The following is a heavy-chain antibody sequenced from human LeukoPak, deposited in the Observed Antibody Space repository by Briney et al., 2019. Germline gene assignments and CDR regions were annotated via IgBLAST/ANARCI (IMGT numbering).Heavy chain of an antibody. Sequence: GGSLRLSCAASGSTFSSYAMSWVRQAPGKGLEWVSAISGSGGSTYYADSVKGRFTISRDNSKNTLYLQMNSLRAEDTAVYYCATYWRSTSCLEQVDYWGQGTLVTVSS. CDR2: ISGSGGST. V-gene: IGHV3-23*01. CDR3: ATYWRSTSCLEQVDY. CDR1: GSTFSSYA. D-gene: IGHD2-2*01. J-gene: IGHJ4*02.